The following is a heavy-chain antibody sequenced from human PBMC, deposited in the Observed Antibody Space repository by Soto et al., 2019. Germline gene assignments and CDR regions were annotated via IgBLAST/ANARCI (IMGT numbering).Heavy chain of an antibody. Sequence: ASVKVSCKASGYTFTSYYMHWVRQAPGQGLEWMGIINPSGGSTSYAQKFQGRVTMTRDTSTSTVYMELSSLRSEDTAVYYCARGWIQLPPSHAFEIWGQGXMVTVSS. J-gene: IGHJ3*02. CDR2: INPSGGST. D-gene: IGHD5-18*01. V-gene: IGHV1-46*01. CDR1: GYTFTSYY. CDR3: ARGWIQLPPSHAFEI.